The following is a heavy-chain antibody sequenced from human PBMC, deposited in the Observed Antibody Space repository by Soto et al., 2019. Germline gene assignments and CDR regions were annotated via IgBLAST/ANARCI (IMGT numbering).Heavy chain of an antibody. CDR2: ISYGGSNK. D-gene: IGHD3-3*01. J-gene: IGHJ6*02. CDR3: ARDKANYDFWSGYYSLGDYYYGMDV. Sequence: GGSLRLSCAASGFTFSSYAMHWVRQAPGKGLEWVAVISYGGSNKYYADSVKGRFTISRDNSKNTLYLQMNSLRAEDTAVYYCARDKANYDFWSGYYSLGDYYYGMDVWGQGTTVTVSS. V-gene: IGHV3-30-3*01. CDR1: GFTFSSYA.